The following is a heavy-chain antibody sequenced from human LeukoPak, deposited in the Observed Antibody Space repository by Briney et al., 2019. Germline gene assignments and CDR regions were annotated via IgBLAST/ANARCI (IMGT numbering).Heavy chain of an antibody. CDR1: GGSISSSSYF. CDR2: LYYSGTT. Sequence: SETLSLTCTVSGGSISSSSYFWGWIRQPPGRGLEWIGTLYYSGTTSYNPSHQSRVTISVDTSKNQFSLKLSSVTAADTSIYYCARLNAYSSSWHYFDSWGQGTLVTVSS. V-gene: IGHV4-39*01. J-gene: IGHJ4*02. CDR3: ARLNAYSSSWHYFDS. D-gene: IGHD6-13*01.